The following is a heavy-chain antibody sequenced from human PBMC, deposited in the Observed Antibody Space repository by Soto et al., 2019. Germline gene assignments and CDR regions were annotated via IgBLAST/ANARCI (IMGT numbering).Heavy chain of an antibody. V-gene: IGHV4-61*01. CDR2: IYYSGST. J-gene: IGHJ4*02. CDR3: ASLSTYSSSSFDY. D-gene: IGHD6-6*01. CDR1: GRSVSSGSYY. Sequence: SETLSLTRTVSGRSVSSGSYYWSWIRQPPGKGLEWIGYIYYSGSTNYNPSLKSRVTISVDTSKNQFSLKLSSVTAADTAVYYCASLSTYSSSSFDYWGQGTLVTVSS.